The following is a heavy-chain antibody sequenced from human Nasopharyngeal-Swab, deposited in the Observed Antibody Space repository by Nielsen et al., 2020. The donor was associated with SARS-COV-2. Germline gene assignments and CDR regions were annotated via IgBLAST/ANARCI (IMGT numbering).Heavy chain of an antibody. V-gene: IGHV4-34*01. CDR3: ARSCRVVTAIRFAFDI. CDR2: INHSGST. D-gene: IGHD2-21*02. Sequence: WIRQPPGKGLEWIGEINHSGSTNYNPSLKSRVTISVDTSKNQFSLKLSSVTAADTAVYYCARSCRVVTAIRFAFDIWGQGTMVTVPS. J-gene: IGHJ3*02.